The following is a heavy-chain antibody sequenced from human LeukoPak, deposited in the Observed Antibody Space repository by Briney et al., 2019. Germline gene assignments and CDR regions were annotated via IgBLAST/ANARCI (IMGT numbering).Heavy chain of an antibody. Sequence: PGGSLRLSCSASGFTFTNYPIHWVRQAPGKGLEWVAVISYDGSNKYYADSVKGRFTISRDNSKNTLYLQMNSLRAEDTAVYYCARVVGGSYYYDSSGYYDYWGQGTLVTVSS. J-gene: IGHJ4*02. CDR3: ARVVGGSYYYDSSGYYDY. D-gene: IGHD3-22*01. CDR1: GFTFTNYP. V-gene: IGHV3-30-3*01. CDR2: ISYDGSNK.